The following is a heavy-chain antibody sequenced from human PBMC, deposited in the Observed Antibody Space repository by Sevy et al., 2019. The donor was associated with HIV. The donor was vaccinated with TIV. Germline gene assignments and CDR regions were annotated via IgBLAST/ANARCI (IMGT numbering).Heavy chain of an antibody. CDR2: MNPNSGNT. CDR1: GYTFTSYD. V-gene: IGHV1-8*01. D-gene: IGHD3-3*01. Sequence: ASVKVSCKASGYTFTSYDINWVRQATGQVLEWMGWMNPNSGNTGYAQKFQGRVTMTRNTSISTAYMELSSLRSEDTAVYYCARGRFLEWLTTRTDAFDIWGQGTMVTVSS. CDR3: ARGRFLEWLTTRTDAFDI. J-gene: IGHJ3*02.